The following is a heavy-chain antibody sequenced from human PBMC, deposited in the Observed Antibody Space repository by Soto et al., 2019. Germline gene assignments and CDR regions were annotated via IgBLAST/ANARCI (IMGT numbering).Heavy chain of an antibody. CDR1: GFTVSGYY. Sequence: EVQLVESGGGLVQPGGSLRLSCAGTGFTVSGYYMTWVRQAPGKGLEWVSVIYRNSGTSYADSVKGRFTISRDNSENTVFLQMNSLRVEDTAVYYCARGGDEQIAYWGQGTLVTVSS. CDR3: ARGGDEQIAY. J-gene: IGHJ4*02. CDR2: IYRNSGT. V-gene: IGHV3-66*01.